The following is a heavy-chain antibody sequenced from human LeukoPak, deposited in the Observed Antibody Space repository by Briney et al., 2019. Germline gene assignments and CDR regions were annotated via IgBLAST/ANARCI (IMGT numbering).Heavy chain of an antibody. CDR3: AKGGVMITFGGVIPFDY. CDR2: ISGSGGST. V-gene: IGHV3-23*01. D-gene: IGHD3-16*02. Sequence: GGSLRLSCAASGFTFSSYAMSRVRQAPGKGLEWVSAISGSGGSTYYADSVKGRFTISRDNSKNTLYLQMNSLRAEDTAVYYCAKGGVMITFGGVIPFDYWGQGTLVTVSS. CDR1: GFTFSSYA. J-gene: IGHJ4*02.